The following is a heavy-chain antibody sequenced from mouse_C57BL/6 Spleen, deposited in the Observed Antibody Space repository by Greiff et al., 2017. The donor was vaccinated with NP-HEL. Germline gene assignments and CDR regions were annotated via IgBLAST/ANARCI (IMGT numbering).Heavy chain of an antibody. CDR2: INPGSGGT. J-gene: IGHJ2*01. CDR1: GYAFTNYL. Sequence: VQLVESGAELVRPGTSVKVSCKASGYAFTNYLIEWVKQRPGQGLEWIGVINPGSGGTNYNEKFKGKATLTADKSSSTAYMQLSSLTSEDSAVYFCATDSSGYYYWGQGTTLTVSS. V-gene: IGHV1-54*01. D-gene: IGHD3-2*02. CDR3: ATDSSGYYY.